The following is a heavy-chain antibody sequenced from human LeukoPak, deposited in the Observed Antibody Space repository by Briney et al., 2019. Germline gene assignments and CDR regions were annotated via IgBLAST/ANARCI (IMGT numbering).Heavy chain of an antibody. Sequence: GGSLRLSCAASGLTFSNYWMDWVRQAPGKGLEWVANIKQDGSEKNYVDSVKGRFIISRDNAKNSLYLQMSTLRADDTAVYYCARDGFGTGSNWGQGTLVTVSS. CDR1: GLTFSNYW. J-gene: IGHJ4*02. CDR2: IKQDGSEK. V-gene: IGHV3-7*03. CDR3: ARDGFGTGSN. D-gene: IGHD3-16*01.